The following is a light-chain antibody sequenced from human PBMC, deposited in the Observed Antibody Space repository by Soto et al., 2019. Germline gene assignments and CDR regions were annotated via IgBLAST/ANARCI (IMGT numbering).Light chain of an antibody. V-gene: IGLV2-18*01. CDR1: SSNIGNNY. Sequence: QSVLTQPPSVSAAPGQKVTISCSGGSSNIGNNYVSWYQQLPGTAPKLIIYEASNRPSGVPDRFSGSKSGNTASLTISGLQAADEADYYCSLYTSENTYVFGTGTKVTVL. J-gene: IGLJ1*01. CDR2: EAS. CDR3: SLYTSENTYV.